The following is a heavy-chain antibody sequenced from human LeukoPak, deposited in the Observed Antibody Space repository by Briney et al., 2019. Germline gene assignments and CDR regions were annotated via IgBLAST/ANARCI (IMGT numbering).Heavy chain of an antibody. CDR3: AREIDGSGSYRYKNRAAYYYMDV. CDR2: IIPIFGTA. D-gene: IGHD3-10*01. Sequence: SVKVSCKASGGTFSSYAISWVRQAPGQGLEWMGGIIPIFGTANYAQKFQGRVTITADESTSTAYMELSSLRSEDTAVYYCAREIDGSGSYRYKNRAAYYYMDVWGKGTTVTISS. V-gene: IGHV1-69*13. CDR1: GGTFSSYA. J-gene: IGHJ6*03.